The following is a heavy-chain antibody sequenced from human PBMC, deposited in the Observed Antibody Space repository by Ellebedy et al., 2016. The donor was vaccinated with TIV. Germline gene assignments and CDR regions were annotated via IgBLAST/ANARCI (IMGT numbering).Heavy chain of an antibody. V-gene: IGHV3-9*01. CDR3: SKGPTAMIMRGWFDP. CDR1: GFTFDDYA. Sequence: SLKISCASSGFTFDDYAMHWVRQAPGKGLEWVSGISWNSGTIDYADSVKGRFTLSRDNAKNCLYLSMNSRRAEDTALYYSSKGPTAMIMRGWFDPWGQGTLVTVSS. J-gene: IGHJ5*02. D-gene: IGHD5-18*01. CDR2: ISWNSGTI.